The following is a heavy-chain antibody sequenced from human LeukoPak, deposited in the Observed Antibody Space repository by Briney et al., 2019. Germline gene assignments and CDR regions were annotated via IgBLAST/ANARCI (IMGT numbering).Heavy chain of an antibody. CDR1: GFPFDDYA. Sequence: PGRSLRLSCALSGFPFDDYAMHWARQAPGKGLGWVSGFSWNSVSIGYADPVKAGFPIPRDNAKNSLYLQMNSLRAENTGLYYCAKGGNYDILAGNIDYWGQGTLVTVSS. D-gene: IGHD3-9*01. CDR3: AKGGNYDILAGNIDY. J-gene: IGHJ4*02. CDR2: FSWNSVSI. V-gene: IGHV3-9*01.